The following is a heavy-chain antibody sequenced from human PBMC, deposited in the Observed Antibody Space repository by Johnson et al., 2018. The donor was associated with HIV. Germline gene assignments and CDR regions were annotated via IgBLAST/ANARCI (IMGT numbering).Heavy chain of an antibody. V-gene: IGHV3-30*18. CDR2: ISYDGTNK. J-gene: IGHJ3*02. D-gene: IGHD4-23*01. Sequence: QMLLVESGGGGVQPGRSLRLSCAASGFTFSDYGMHWVRQAPGKGLEWVADISYDGTNKYYVDSVKGRFTISRDNSKNTLYLQMNGLRTADTAVYYCAKDTGGNSGNDAFDIWGQGTLVTVSS. CDR3: AKDTGGNSGNDAFDI. CDR1: GFTFSDYG.